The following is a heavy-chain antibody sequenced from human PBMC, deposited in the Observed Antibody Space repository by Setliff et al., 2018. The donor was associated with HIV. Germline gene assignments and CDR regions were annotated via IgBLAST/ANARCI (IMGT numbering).Heavy chain of an antibody. CDR3: ARDPYSSSWYVAFDYYYYMDV. V-gene: IGHV3-7*01. CDR2: IKPDGSSK. CDR1: GFTFSTFW. Sequence: GGSLRLSCAASGFTFSTFWMGWVRQAPGKGREWVAHIKPDGSSKKYVDSVKGRFTISRDNAKDSLYLQMHSLRAEDTAVYYCARDPYSSSWYVAFDYYYYMDVWGKGTTVTVSS. D-gene: IGHD6-13*01. J-gene: IGHJ6*03.